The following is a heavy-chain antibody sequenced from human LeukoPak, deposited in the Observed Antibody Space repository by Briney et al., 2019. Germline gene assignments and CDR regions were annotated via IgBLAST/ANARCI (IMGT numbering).Heavy chain of an antibody. V-gene: IGHV3-48*04. CDR2: ISTSSSPI. CDR1: GFTFSTYS. Sequence: GGSLRLSCAASGFTFSTYSMNWVRQAPGKGLEWVSYISTSSSPIYYADSVKGRFTISRDNAKNSLYLQMNSLRAEDTAVYYCARGVTYYYDSSGYSADYWGQGTLVTVSS. D-gene: IGHD3-22*01. J-gene: IGHJ4*02. CDR3: ARGVTYYYDSSGYSADY.